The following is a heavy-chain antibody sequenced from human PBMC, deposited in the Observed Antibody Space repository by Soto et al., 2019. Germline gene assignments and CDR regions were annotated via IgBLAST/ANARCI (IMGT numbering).Heavy chain of an antibody. CDR1: GYTLTELS. Sequence: ASVKVSCKVSGYTLTELSMHWVRQAPGKGLEWMGGFDPEDGETIYAQKFQGRVTMTEDTSTDTAYMELSSLRSEDTAVYYCATVKGEDFWSGYYTGILWYFDLWGR. J-gene: IGHJ2*01. CDR2: FDPEDGET. CDR3: ATVKGEDFWSGYYTGILWYFDL. D-gene: IGHD3-3*01. V-gene: IGHV1-24*01.